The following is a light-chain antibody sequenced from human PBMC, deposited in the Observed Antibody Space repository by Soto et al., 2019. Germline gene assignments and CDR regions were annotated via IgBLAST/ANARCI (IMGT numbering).Light chain of an antibody. CDR3: SSYTSSSTYV. J-gene: IGLJ1*01. CDR1: RSDVGSYNR. Sequence: QSVLTQPPSVSGSPGQSVTISCTGTRSDVGSYNRVSWYQQPPGTAPKLMIYDVSNRPSGVPDRFSGSKSGNTASLTSAGLQAEDEAEYYCSSYTSSSTYVFGTGTKLTVL. CDR2: DVS. V-gene: IGLV2-18*02.